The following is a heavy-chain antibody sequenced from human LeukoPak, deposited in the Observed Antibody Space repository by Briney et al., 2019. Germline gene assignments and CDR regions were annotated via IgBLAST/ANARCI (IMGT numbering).Heavy chain of an antibody. J-gene: IGHJ4*02. CDR2: IRYAGSNK. V-gene: IGHV3-30*02. CDR3: AKYSHDSSGSYDY. Sequence: GGSLRLSCAASGFTFSSYAMHWVRQAPGKGLEWVAFIRYAGSNKYYADSVKGRFTISRDNSKNTLYLQMNSLRAEDTAVYYCAKYSHDSSGSYDYWGQGTLVTVSS. D-gene: IGHD3-22*01. CDR1: GFTFSSYA.